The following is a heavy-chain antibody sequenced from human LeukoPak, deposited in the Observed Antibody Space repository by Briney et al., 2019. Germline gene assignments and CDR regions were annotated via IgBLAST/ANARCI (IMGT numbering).Heavy chain of an antibody. CDR1: GSIFSNYA. Sequence: GGSLRLSCAASGSIFSNYAMSWVRQAPGKGLEWVSAIGGRDGGTYYADSVKGRFTVSRDDPKNTLYLQMNTLRAEDTAVYYCAKWGDYDILTGYYDSDYWGQGTLVTVSS. V-gene: IGHV3-23*01. D-gene: IGHD3-9*01. CDR3: AKWGDYDILTGYYDSDY. J-gene: IGHJ4*02. CDR2: IGGRDGGT.